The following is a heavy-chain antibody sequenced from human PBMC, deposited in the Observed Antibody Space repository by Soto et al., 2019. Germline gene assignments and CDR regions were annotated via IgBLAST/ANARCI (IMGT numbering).Heavy chain of an antibody. CDR2: IWSDGRDK. D-gene: IGHD1-1*01. V-gene: IGHV3-33*01. Sequence: GGSLRLSCAASGLTFSHHGMHWVRQAPGKGLEWVAFIWSDGRDKYYGDSVKGRFTISRDNSKSTLYLQMNSLRVEDTAVYFCARDRGNDYFDYWGQGTPVTVSS. CDR3: ARDRGNDYFDY. CDR1: GLTFSHHG. J-gene: IGHJ4*02.